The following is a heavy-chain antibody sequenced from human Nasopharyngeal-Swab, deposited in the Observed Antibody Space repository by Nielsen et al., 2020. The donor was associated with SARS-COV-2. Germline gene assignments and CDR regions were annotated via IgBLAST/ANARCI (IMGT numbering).Heavy chain of an antibody. V-gene: IGHV4-59*01. CDR2: IYYNGST. D-gene: IGHD2-15*01. Sequence: SETLSPTCTVPGGSISGYYWSWLRQPPGKGLEWIGYIYYNGSTNYNPSLKSRVTISIDTSKNQFSLKLNSVTAADTAVYYCARIGCSGGSCYCDYWGQGTLVTVSS. J-gene: IGHJ4*02. CDR1: GGSISGYY. CDR3: ARIGCSGGSCYCDY.